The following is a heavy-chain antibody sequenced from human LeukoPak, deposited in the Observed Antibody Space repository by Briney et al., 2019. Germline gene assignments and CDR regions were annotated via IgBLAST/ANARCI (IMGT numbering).Heavy chain of an antibody. D-gene: IGHD3-9*01. J-gene: IGHJ4*02. CDR3: ARDQGYYDILTGPYGGFDY. V-gene: IGHV4-39*07. CDR2: IYASGST. CDR1: GGSISSSSYY. Sequence: PSETLSLTCTVSGGSISSSSYYWGWIRQPPGKGLEWIGRIYASGSTNYNPSLKSRVTISVDTSKNQFSLKLSSVTAADTAVYYCARDQGYYDILTGPYGGFDYWGQGTLVTVSS.